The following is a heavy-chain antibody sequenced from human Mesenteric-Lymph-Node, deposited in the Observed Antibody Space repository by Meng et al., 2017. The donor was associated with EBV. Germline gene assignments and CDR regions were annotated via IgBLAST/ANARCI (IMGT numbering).Heavy chain of an antibody. Sequence: QVQLVQPGAEGKRPGASVKVSCKASGYTFTGYGISWVRQAPGQGLDWMGWISGHNGNTNYAQKFQGRVTLTTDTSTSTAYMELRSLRSDDTAVYYCVRDGDGIVPSINFDYWGQGTLVTVSS. D-gene: IGHD5-12*01. J-gene: IGHJ4*02. CDR3: VRDGDGIVPSINFDY. CDR1: GYTFTGYG. CDR2: ISGHNGNT. V-gene: IGHV1-18*01.